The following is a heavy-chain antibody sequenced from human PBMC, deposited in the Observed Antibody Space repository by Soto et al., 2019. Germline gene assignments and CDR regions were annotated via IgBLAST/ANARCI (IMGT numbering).Heavy chain of an antibody. Sequence: SETLSLTCAVYGGSFSGYYWSWIRQPPGKGLEWIGEINHSGSTNYNPSLKSRVTISVDTSKNQFSLKLSSVTAADTAVYYCARGQQGPTMGSRDYYYGMDVWGQGTTVTVSS. CDR2: INHSGST. V-gene: IGHV4-34*01. D-gene: IGHD5-12*01. CDR1: GGSFSGYY. J-gene: IGHJ6*02. CDR3: ARGQQGPTMGSRDYYYGMDV.